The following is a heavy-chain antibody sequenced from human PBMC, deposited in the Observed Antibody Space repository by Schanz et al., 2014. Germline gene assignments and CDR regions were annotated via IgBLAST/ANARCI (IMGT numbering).Heavy chain of an antibody. V-gene: IGHV3-72*01. CDR2: SRNKGHSYTS. Sequence: EVQLLESGGGLVRPGGSLRLSCAASGFTFSSYTMNWVRQAPGKGLEWVGHSRNKGHSYTSEYAASVKGRFTISRNDSKSLAYLQMNSLKTEDTAVYYCSTDLTAVDYDAIGLWGQGTMVTVSS. CDR1: GFTFSSYT. D-gene: IGHD4-17*01. J-gene: IGHJ3*01. CDR3: STDLTAVDYDAIGL.